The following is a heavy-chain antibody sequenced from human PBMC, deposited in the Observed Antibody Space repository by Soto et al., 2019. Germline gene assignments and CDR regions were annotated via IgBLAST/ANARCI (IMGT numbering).Heavy chain of an antibody. Sequence: QVQLVQSGAEVKKPGASVKVSCKASGYTFINYYIHWVRQAPGQGLEWMGVINPNGGSTVYAQKFQGRVTLTTDTSTSTVYVERSSLRSDDTAVYFCVRATAARQRDYSYHYYLHIWGKGTTVTVSS. CDR1: GYTFINYY. CDR2: INPNGGST. V-gene: IGHV1-46*03. J-gene: IGHJ6*03. CDR3: VRATAARQRDYSYHYYLHI. D-gene: IGHD6-6*01.